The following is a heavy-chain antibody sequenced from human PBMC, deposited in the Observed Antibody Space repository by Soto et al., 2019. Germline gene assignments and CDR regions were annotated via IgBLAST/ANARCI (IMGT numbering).Heavy chain of an antibody. V-gene: IGHV1-18*04. J-gene: IGHJ4*02. Sequence: QVQLVQSGAEVKKPGASVKVSCKTSGYIFTTYSIAWVRQAPGQGLEWMGWINTYNGKTHYAQKFQGRVSVTAEPSTVTVYMELRSLTSDDTAVYYCARGPQTSDFWGQGTLVTVSS. CDR1: GYIFTTYS. CDR2: INTYNGKT. D-gene: IGHD2-2*01. CDR3: ARGPQTSDF.